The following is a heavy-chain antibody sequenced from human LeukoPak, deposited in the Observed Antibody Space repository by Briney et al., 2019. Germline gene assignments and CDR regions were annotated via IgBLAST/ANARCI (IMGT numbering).Heavy chain of an antibody. CDR3: ARGGGSGSYYFGSYYYYYMDV. V-gene: IGHV4-59*01. CDR1: GGSISSYY. D-gene: IGHD3-10*01. Sequence: SETLSLTCTVSGGSISSYYWSWIRQPPGKGPEWIGYIYYSGSTNYNPSLKSRVTISVDTSKNQFSLKLSSVTAADTAVYYCARGGGSGSYYFGSYYYYYMDVSGKGTTVTVSS. J-gene: IGHJ6*03. CDR2: IYYSGST.